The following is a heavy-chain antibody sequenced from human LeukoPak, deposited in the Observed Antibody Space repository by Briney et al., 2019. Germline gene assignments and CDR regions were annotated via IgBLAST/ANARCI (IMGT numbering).Heavy chain of an antibody. CDR2: IDPNSGGT. CDR3: ARELLYSNYGLDYYGMDV. Sequence: SVKVSCKASGYTFTSYGISWVRQAPGQGLEWMGWIDPNSGGTNYAQKFQGWVTMTRDTSISTAYMELSRLRSDDTAVYYCARELLYSNYGLDYYGMDVWGQGTTVTVSS. D-gene: IGHD4-11*01. J-gene: IGHJ6*02. V-gene: IGHV1-2*04. CDR1: GYTFTSYG.